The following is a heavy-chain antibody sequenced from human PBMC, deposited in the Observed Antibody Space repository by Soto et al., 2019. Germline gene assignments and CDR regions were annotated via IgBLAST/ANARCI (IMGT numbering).Heavy chain of an antibody. CDR1: GGSIFGLDYY. V-gene: IGHV4-30-4*01. Sequence: PSETLSLTCSVCGGSIFGLDYYWSWIRQPPGEGLEWLGYIYYRGSTYYNPSLRSRIIMSGDTSKNQFYLKLSSVTAADTAVYYCARGIYSGSGTPERWGQGTLVTVSS. CDR3: ARGIYSGSGTPER. D-gene: IGHD3-10*01. CDR2: IYYRGST. J-gene: IGHJ4*02.